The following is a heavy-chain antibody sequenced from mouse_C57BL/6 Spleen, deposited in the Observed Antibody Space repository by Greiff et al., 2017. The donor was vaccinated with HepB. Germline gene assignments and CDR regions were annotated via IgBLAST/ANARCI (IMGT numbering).Heavy chain of an antibody. J-gene: IGHJ1*03. CDR2: IWSGGST. CDR3: ARKDGSYWYFDV. V-gene: IGHV2-2*01. Sequence: VQVVESGPGLVQPSQRLSITCTVSGFSFTSYGVHWVRQSPGKGLEWLGVIWSGGSTDYNAAFISRLSISKDNSKSQVFFKMNSLQADDTAIYYCARKDGSYWYFDVWGTGTTVTVSS. D-gene: IGHD2-3*01. CDR1: GFSFTSYG.